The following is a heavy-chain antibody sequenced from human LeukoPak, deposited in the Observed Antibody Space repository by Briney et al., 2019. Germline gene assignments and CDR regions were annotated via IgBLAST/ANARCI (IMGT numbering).Heavy chain of an antibody. J-gene: IGHJ4*02. CDR2: ISAYNGDT. CDR3: GRVDMATTKDY. Sequence: ASVKVSCKAFGYTFTNFGITWVRQASGQGLEWMGWISAYNGDTKYGQNFQGRVTMTTDTSTTTAYMDLRSLSSDDTAVYYCGRVDMATTKDYWGQGTLVTVSS. CDR1: GYTFTNFG. V-gene: IGHV1-18*01. D-gene: IGHD5-24*01.